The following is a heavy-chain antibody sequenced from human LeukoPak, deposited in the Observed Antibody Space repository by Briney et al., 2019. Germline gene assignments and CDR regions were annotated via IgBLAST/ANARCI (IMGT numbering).Heavy chain of an antibody. V-gene: IGHV3-30*18. J-gene: IGHJ4*02. CDR2: ISYDGRNK. CDR3: AKESTMAYVADS. D-gene: IGHD3-10*01. Sequence: GRSLRLSCAASGFTFNNHDMHWVRQAPGKGLEWVAGISYDGRNKYYADSVKGRFTISRDNSKNTLNLQMNSLRAEDTAVYYCAKESTMAYVADSWGQGTLVTVSS. CDR1: GFTFNNHD.